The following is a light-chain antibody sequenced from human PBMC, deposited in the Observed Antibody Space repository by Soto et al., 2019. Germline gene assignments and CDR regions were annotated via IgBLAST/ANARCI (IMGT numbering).Light chain of an antibody. Sequence: DIVLTQSPATLSLSPGDRATLSCRASQSLGSSLAWYQQKPGQTPRLLIYDASTRTTGVPARFSGSGSATDFTLTISSLEVEDFAVYSCQQRSTWPPIFTFGPGTKVDI. CDR2: DAS. CDR1: QSLGSS. CDR3: QQRSTWPPIFT. J-gene: IGKJ3*01. V-gene: IGKV3-11*01.